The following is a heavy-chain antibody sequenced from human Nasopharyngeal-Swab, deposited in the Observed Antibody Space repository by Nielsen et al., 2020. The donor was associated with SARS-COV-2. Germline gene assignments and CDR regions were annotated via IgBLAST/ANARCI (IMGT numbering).Heavy chain of an antibody. V-gene: IGHV3-74*01. D-gene: IGHD3-10*01. CDR2: INSDGSST. CDR3: TRDGGFREGDY. J-gene: IGHJ4*02. CDR1: GFTFSSYW. Sequence: GGSLRLSCAASGFTFSSYWMPWVRQAPGKGLVWVSRINSDGSSTDYAASVKGRFTVSRDNAKNTLYLQMNSLRADDTAVYYCTRDGGFREGDYWGQGTLVTVSS.